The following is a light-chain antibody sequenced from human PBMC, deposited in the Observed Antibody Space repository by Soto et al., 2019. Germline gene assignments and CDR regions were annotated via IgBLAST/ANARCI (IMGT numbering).Light chain of an antibody. CDR3: QQYDDSPHD. CDR2: DAS. Sequence: DIPMTQSPSALSASVGDRVTITCQASQDIGNYVNWYQQKSGKAPRLLIYDASTLETGVPSRFTGGGSGTEFTFTITSLQPVDVATYYCQQYDDSPHDFGGGTKVEIK. CDR1: QDIGNY. J-gene: IGKJ4*01. V-gene: IGKV1-33*01.